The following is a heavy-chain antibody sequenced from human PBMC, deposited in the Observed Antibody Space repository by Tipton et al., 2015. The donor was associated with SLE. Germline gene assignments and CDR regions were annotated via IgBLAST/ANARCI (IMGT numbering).Heavy chain of an antibody. CDR2: INHSGST. Sequence: TLSLTCAVYGGSFNDYYWSWIRQHPGKGLEWIGEINHSGSTNYNPSLKSRVTISVDTSKNQFSLKLSSVTAADTAVYYCARGRGMYGYWGQGTLVTVSS. CDR3: ARGRGMYGY. D-gene: IGHD2-8*01. CDR1: GGSFNDYY. V-gene: IGHV4-34*01. J-gene: IGHJ4*02.